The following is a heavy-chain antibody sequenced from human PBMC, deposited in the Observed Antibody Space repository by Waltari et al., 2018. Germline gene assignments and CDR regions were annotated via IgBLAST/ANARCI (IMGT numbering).Heavy chain of an antibody. CDR3: ARVYSSGWRGIDY. D-gene: IGHD6-19*01. J-gene: IGHJ4*02. Sequence: QVQLQETGPGLVKPSQTLSLTCTVSGGSISSGSYYWSWIRQPAGKGLEWIGYIYTSGSTNYNPSLKSRVTISVDTSKNQFSLKRSSVTDADTAVYYCARVYSSGWRGIDYWGQGTLVTVSS. CDR2: IYTSGST. CDR1: GGSISSGSYY. V-gene: IGHV4-61*09.